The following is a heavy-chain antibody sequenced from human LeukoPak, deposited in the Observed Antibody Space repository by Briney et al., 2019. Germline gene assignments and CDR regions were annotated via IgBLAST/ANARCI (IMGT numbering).Heavy chain of an antibody. D-gene: IGHD6-6*01. CDR3: ARVGPSSPVLFDY. CDR1: GYTFTGYY. V-gene: IGHV1-2*02. J-gene: IGHJ4*02. Sequence: GASVKVSCKASGYTFTGYYMHWVRQAPGQGLEWMGWINPNSGGTNYAQKFQGRVTMTRDTSISTAYMELSRLRSDDTAVYYCARVGPSSPVLFDYWGQGTLVTVSS. CDR2: INPNSGGT.